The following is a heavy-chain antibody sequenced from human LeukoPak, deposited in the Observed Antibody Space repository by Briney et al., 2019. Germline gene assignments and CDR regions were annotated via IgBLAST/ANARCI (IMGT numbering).Heavy chain of an antibody. V-gene: IGHV3-23*01. D-gene: IGHD6-6*01. CDR2: ISGSGGST. CDR1: GFTFSSYA. CDR3: AKTHIAATDFDY. Sequence: GSLRLSCAASGFTFSSYAMSWVRQAPGKGLEWVSAISGSGGSTYYADSVKGRFTISRDNSKNTLYLQMNSLRAEDTAVYYCAKTHIAATDFDYWGQGTLVTVSS. J-gene: IGHJ4*02.